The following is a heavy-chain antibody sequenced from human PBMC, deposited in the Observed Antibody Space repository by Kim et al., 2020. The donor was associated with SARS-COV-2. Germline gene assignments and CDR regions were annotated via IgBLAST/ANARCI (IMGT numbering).Heavy chain of an antibody. J-gene: IGHJ6*02. Sequence: GGSLRLSCAASGFTFSSYAMHWVRQAPGKGLEWVAVISYDGSNKYYADSVKGRFTISRDNSKNTLYLQMNSLRAEDTAVYYCARDREYYDILTGYLRGGGIYYYYGWTSGAKGPRSPSP. CDR3: ARDREYYDILTGYLRGGGIYYYYGWTS. CDR2: ISYDGSNK. D-gene: IGHD3-9*01. V-gene: IGHV3-30*04. CDR1: GFTFSSYA.